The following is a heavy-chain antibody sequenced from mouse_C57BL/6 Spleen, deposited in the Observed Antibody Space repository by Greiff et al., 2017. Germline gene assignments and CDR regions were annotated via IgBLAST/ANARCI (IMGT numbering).Heavy chain of an antibody. CDR3: ARGGYYGSSYGFAY. V-gene: IGHV1-42*01. D-gene: IGHD1-1*01. CDR1: GYSFTGYY. Sequence: EVKLVESGPELVKPGASVKISCKASGYSFTGYYMNWVKQSPEKSLEWIGEINPSTGGTTYNQKFKAKAILTVDKSSSTAYMQLKSLTSEDSAVYYCARGGYYGSSYGFAYWGQGTLVTVSA. J-gene: IGHJ3*01. CDR2: INPSTGGT.